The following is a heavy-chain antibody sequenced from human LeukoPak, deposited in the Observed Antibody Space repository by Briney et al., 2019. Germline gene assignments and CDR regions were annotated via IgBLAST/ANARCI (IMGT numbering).Heavy chain of an antibody. V-gene: IGHV3-23*01. Sequence: GGTLRLSCAASGFTFSSYGMSWVRQAPGKGLEWVSAISGSGGSTYYADSAKGRFTISRDNAKNTLYLQMNSLRAEDTAVYYCTRVGSFWSGYYVNWGQGTLVTVSS. CDR3: TRVGSFWSGYYVN. CDR2: ISGSGGST. D-gene: IGHD3-3*01. J-gene: IGHJ4*02. CDR1: GFTFSSYG.